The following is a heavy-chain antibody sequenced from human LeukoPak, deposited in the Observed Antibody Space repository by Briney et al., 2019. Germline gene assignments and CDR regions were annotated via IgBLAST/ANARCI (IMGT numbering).Heavy chain of an antibody. J-gene: IGHJ4*02. CDR1: GGTLSSYA. V-gene: IGHV1-69*04. CDR3: AREKVGATNRYFDY. CDR2: IIPILGIA. D-gene: IGHD1-26*01. Sequence: GSSVKVSCKASGGTLSSYAISWVRQAPGQGLEWMGRIIPILGIASYAQKFQGRVTITADKSTSTAYIQLSSLRSEDTAVYYCAREKVGATNRYFDYWGQGTQVTASS.